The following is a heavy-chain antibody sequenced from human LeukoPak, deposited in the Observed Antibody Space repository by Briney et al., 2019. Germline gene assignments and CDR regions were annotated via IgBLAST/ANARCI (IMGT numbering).Heavy chain of an antibody. CDR2: INHNGNVD. CDR3: ARDSSSPL. CDR1: GFTFSSYW. V-gene: IGHV3-7*03. D-gene: IGHD6-6*01. J-gene: IGHJ4*02. Sequence: GGSLRLSCAASGFTFSSYWMNWARQAPGKGLEWVASINHNGNVDYYVDSVKGRFTISRDNAKNSLYLQMNSLRAENTAVYYCARDSSSPLWGQGTLVTVS.